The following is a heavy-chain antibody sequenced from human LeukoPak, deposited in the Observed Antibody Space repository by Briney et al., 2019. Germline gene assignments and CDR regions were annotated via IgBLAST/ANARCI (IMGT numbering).Heavy chain of an antibody. V-gene: IGHV3-21*01. CDR2: ISSSSSYI. Sequence: PGGSLRLSCAASGFTLSSYRMNWVRQAPGKGLEWVSSISSSSSYIYYADSVKGRFTISRDNAKNSLYLQMNSLRAEDTAVYYCASSTSWLGWWYFDYWGQGTLVTVSS. CDR3: ASSTSWLGWWYFDY. CDR1: GFTLSSYR. D-gene: IGHD2-2*01. J-gene: IGHJ4*02.